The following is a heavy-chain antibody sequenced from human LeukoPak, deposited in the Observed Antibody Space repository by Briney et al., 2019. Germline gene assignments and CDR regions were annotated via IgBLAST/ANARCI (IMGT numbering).Heavy chain of an antibody. CDR1: GFTFSNSA. V-gene: IGHV3-23*01. Sequence: GGSLRLSCAASGFTFSNSAMSWVRQAPGKGLEWVSTLSGSGITTYYADSVKGRFTISRDNSKNTLYLQMNSLRAEDTAVYYCARDSSGYQWGQGTLVTVSS. D-gene: IGHD3-22*01. CDR3: ARDSSGYQ. J-gene: IGHJ4*02. CDR2: LSGSGITT.